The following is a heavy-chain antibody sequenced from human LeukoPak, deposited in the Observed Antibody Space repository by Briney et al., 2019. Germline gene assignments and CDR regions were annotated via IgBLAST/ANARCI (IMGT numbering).Heavy chain of an antibody. V-gene: IGHV4-34*01. J-gene: IGHJ6*02. CDR3: ARGKAAAGTPEYYYYYYGMDV. Sequence: PSETLSLTCAVYGGSFSGYYWSWIRQPPGKGLEWIGEINHSGSTNYNPSLKSRVTISVDTSKDQFSLKLSSVTAADTAVYYCARGKAAAGTPEYYYYYYGMDVWGQGTTVTVSS. D-gene: IGHD6-13*01. CDR2: INHSGST. CDR1: GGSFSGYY.